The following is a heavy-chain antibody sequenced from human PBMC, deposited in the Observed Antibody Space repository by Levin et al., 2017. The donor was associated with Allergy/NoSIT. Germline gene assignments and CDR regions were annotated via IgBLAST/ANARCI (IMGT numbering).Heavy chain of an antibody. CDR2: INPTGGTT. J-gene: IGHJ5*02. CDR1: GYTFTSYY. CDR3: VKGRGLGALGRLELRFDP. Sequence: GASVKVSCKASGYTFTSYYMHWLRQAPGQGLEWMGIINPTGGTTSSAQKFQGRFTMTRDTSTSTVYMELSSLRSEDTAVYYCVKGRGLGALGRLELRFDPWGQGTLVTVSS. V-gene: IGHV1-46*01. D-gene: IGHD1-7*01.